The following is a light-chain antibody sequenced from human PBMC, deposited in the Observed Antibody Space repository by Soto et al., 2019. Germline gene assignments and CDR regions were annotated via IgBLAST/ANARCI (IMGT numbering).Light chain of an antibody. CDR3: LQDYNYPWT. J-gene: IGKJ1*01. Sequence: AIQMTQSPSSLSASIGDRVTITCRASQGIRIDLGWYQQKPGKAPKLLIYGASSLQNGVPSRFNGSGSGPDFTLTISSLQPEDFATYYCLQDYNYPWTFGQGTKVEFK. V-gene: IGKV1-6*01. CDR1: QGIRID. CDR2: GAS.